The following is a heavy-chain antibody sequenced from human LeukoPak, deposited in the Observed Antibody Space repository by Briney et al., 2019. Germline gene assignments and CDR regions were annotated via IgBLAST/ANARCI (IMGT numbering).Heavy chain of an antibody. D-gene: IGHD3-22*01. CDR1: GFTVSSNY. V-gene: IGHV3-66*01. Sequence: GGSLRLSCAASGFTVSSNYMSWVRQAPGKGLEWVSVIYSGGSTYYADSVKGRFTISRDNSKNTLYLQMNSLRVEDTAVYYCARESHYYDSSGPYYFDYWGQGTLVTVSS. J-gene: IGHJ4*02. CDR3: ARESHYYDSSGPYYFDY. CDR2: IYSGGST.